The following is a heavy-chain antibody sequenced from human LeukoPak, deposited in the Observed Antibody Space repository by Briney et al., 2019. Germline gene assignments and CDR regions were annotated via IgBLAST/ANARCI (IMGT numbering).Heavy chain of an antibody. CDR1: GGSISSYY. CDR3: ASQDPYDLWSGFRPPATSGFDY. D-gene: IGHD3-3*01. J-gene: IGHJ4*02. V-gene: IGHV4-4*07. Sequence: SETLSLTCTVSGGSISSYYWSWIRQPAGKGLEWIGRMYTSGSSNYNPSLKSRVTMSVDTSKNQFSLKLSSVTAADTAVYYCASQDPYDLWSGFRPPATSGFDYWGQGTLVTVSS. CDR2: MYTSGSS.